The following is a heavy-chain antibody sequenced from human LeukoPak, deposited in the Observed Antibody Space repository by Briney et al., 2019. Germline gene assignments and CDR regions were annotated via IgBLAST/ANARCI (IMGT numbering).Heavy chain of an antibody. D-gene: IGHD1-26*01. J-gene: IGHJ3*02. V-gene: IGHV4-4*07. CDR1: GGSISSYY. CDR3: ARDQEVVGADDAFDI. CDR2: IYTSGST. Sequence: MTSETLSLTCTVSGGSISSYYWSWIRQPAGKGLEWIGRIYTSGSTNYNPSLKSRVTMSVDTSKNQFSLKLSSVTAADTAVYYCARDQEVVGADDAFDIWGQGTMVTVSS.